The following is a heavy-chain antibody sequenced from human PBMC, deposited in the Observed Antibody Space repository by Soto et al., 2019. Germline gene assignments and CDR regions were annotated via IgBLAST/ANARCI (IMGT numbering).Heavy chain of an antibody. CDR1: GYIFTSYG. J-gene: IGHJ6*03. V-gene: IGHV1-18*01. Sequence: QVQLVQSGGEVKKPGASVKVSCKASGYIFTSYGISWVRQAPGQGLEWMGWISVYNGHTNYAQKVQGRVTMTTDISTSTAYMELRSLRSDDTAVYYCARLNSSYYYYYYDMDVWGKGTTVTVSS. CDR2: ISVYNGHT. CDR3: ARLNSSYYYYYYDMDV.